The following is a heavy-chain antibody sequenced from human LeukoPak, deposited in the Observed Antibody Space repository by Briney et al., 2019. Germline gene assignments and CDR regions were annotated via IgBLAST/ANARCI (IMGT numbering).Heavy chain of an antibody. CDR2: IYYSGST. J-gene: IGHJ3*02. Sequence: SEPLSLPCTVCGGSISSYYWLWIRQPPGKGLEWIGYIYYSGSTNYNPSLKSRVTISVDTSKNQFSLKLSSVTAADKAVYYCARFGYYYDSSGFRKLDAFDIWGQGTMVTVSS. D-gene: IGHD3-22*01. V-gene: IGHV4-59*01. CDR3: ARFGYYYDSSGFRKLDAFDI. CDR1: GGSISSYY.